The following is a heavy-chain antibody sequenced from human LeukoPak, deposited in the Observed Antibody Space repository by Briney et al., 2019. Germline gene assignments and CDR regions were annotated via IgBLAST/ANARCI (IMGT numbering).Heavy chain of an antibody. Sequence: GGSLRLSCVASGFTFSSYAMNWVRQAPGKGLEWVSSINGSGDRTYYADSVKGRFTIPRDNSKNTLYLQMNSLKTEDTAVYYCTTESPFFDYWGQGTLVTVSS. V-gene: IGHV3-23*01. CDR2: INGSGDRT. CDR3: TTESPFFDY. CDR1: GFTFSSYA. J-gene: IGHJ4*02.